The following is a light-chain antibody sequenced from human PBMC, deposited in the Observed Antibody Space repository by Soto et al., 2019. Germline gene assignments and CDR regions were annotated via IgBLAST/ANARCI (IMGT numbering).Light chain of an antibody. J-gene: IGLJ1*01. V-gene: IGLV2-14*01. CDR2: DVS. Sequence: QSALIQPASVSGSPGQSITISCTGTSSDVGGHNCASWYQQHPGRAPKLMINDVSNRPSGGSNRFSGSKSGNTASLTISGLQAEDEADYYCSSCTTSSTFVFGTGTKVTVL. CDR1: SSDVGGHNC. CDR3: SSCTTSSTFV.